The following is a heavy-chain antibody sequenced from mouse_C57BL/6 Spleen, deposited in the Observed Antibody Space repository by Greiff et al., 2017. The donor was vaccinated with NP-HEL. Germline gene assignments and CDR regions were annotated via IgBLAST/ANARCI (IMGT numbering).Heavy chain of an antibody. CDR3: ARKGTDWYFDV. CDR1: GFTFSSYG. CDR2: ISSGSSYT. V-gene: IGHV5-6*01. J-gene: IGHJ1*03. D-gene: IGHD3-3*01. Sequence: EVQGVESGGDLVKPGGSLKLSCAASGFTFSSYGMSWVRQTPDKRLEWVATISSGSSYTYYPDSVKGRFTISRDNAKNTLYLQMSSLKSEDTAMYYCARKGTDWYFDVWGTGTTVTVSS.